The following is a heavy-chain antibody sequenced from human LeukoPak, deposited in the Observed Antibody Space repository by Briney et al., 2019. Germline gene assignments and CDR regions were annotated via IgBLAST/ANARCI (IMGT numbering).Heavy chain of an antibody. CDR3: ARHVQYGSPFDY. D-gene: IGHD6-13*01. CDR1: GGALSSYY. V-gene: IGHV4-4*09. CDR2: IYTSGST. Sequence: HPSETLSLTCTVSGGALSSYYWSWIRQPPAKGLEGIGYIYTSGSTNYNPSLKSRATISVDTSKNQFSLKLSSVTAADTAVYYCARHVQYGSPFDYWGQGTLVTVSS. J-gene: IGHJ4*02.